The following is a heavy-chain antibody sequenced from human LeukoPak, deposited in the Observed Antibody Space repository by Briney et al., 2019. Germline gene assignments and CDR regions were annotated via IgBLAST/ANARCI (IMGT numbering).Heavy chain of an antibody. D-gene: IGHD3-3*01. CDR1: GFTFSSYG. Sequence: PGGSLRLSCAASGFTFSSYGMSWVRQAPGKGLEWVSAMNGNGGTTYYADAVKGRFTISRDNSKNTLYLQMNSLRAEDTAVYYCAKAPDRTFGVVERWGQGTLVTVSS. J-gene: IGHJ4*02. CDR3: AKAPDRTFGVVER. CDR2: MNGNGGTT. V-gene: IGHV3-23*01.